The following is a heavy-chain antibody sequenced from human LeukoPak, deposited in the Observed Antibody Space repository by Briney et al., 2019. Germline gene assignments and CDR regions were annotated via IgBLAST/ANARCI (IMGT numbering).Heavy chain of an antibody. J-gene: IGHJ4*02. CDR2: IKSKTDGETT. CDR3: TTGWVPESVAFDI. CDR1: GFTFSNAR. Sequence: GGSLRLSCAASGFTFSNARMSWVRQAPGKGLEWVGHIKSKTDGETTSYATPVKGRFTISRDDSKNTLYLQLNSLRAEDTGLYYCTTGWVPESVAFDIWGQGTLVTVSS. D-gene: IGHD1-26*01. V-gene: IGHV3-15*01.